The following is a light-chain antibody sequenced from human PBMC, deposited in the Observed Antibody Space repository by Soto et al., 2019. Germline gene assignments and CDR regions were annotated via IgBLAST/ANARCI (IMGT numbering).Light chain of an antibody. CDR3: CSYAGSYPYV. Sequence: QSALTQPRSVSGSPGQSVTISCTGTSSDVGGYNYVSWYQQHPGKAPKLMIYDVSKRPSGVPDRFSGSKSGNTASLTISGLQAEDEADYYCCSYAGSYPYVFRPGTKVTVL. CDR1: SSDVGGYNY. V-gene: IGLV2-11*01. J-gene: IGLJ1*01. CDR2: DVS.